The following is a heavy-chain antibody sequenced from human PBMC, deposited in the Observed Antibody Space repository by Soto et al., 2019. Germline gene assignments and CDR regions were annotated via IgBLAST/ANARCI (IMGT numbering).Heavy chain of an antibody. D-gene: IGHD6-19*01. CDR1: GGSISSYY. CDR3: ARFGAVAGGHSGWFDP. J-gene: IGHJ5*02. V-gene: IGHV4-59*01. CDR2: IYYSGST. Sequence: SETLSLTCTVSGGSISSYYWSWIRQPPGKGLEWIGYIYYSGSTNYNPSLKSRVTISVDTSKNQFSLKLSSVTAADTAVYYCARFGAVAGGHSGWFDPWGQGTLVTVSS.